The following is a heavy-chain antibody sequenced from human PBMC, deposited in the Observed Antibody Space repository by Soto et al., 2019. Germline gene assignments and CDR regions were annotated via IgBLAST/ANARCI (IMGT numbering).Heavy chain of an antibody. D-gene: IGHD2-2*01. J-gene: IGHJ6*04. CDR3: ATPPGRSTSLEIYYYYYYGMDV. CDR1: GGTFSSSA. CDR2: SSPISETT. Sequence: SVKVSCKASGGTFSSSAISLVRQAPGQGLEWMGGSSPISETTNYAQKVQGRVTITADESKSTAYMELSSLRSEHPAVYYCATPPGRSTSLEIYYYYYYGMDVWGEGTTVTVSS. V-gene: IGHV1-69*13.